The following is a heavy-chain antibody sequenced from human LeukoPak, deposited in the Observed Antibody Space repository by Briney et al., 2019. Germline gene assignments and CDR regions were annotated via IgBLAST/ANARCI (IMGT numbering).Heavy chain of an antibody. Sequence: PSETLSLTWTVSGGSISSYYWSWIRQPPGKGMEWNGYIYYRGSTNYNPSLKSRVTISVDTSKNQCPLKLSSVTAADTAVYYCARHSHGSSPNFYWGQGTLVTVSS. CDR1: GGSISSYY. D-gene: IGHD2-15*01. CDR3: ARHSHGSSPNFY. CDR2: IYYRGST. V-gene: IGHV4-59*08. J-gene: IGHJ4*02.